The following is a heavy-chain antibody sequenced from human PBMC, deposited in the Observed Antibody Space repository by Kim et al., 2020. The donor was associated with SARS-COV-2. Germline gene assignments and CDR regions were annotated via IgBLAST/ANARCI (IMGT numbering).Heavy chain of an antibody. V-gene: IGHV1-46*01. CDR2: INPSGGST. CDR1: GYTFTSYY. D-gene: IGHD6-13*01. J-gene: IGHJ5*02. Sequence: ASVKVSCKASGYTFTSYYMHWVRQAPGQGLEWMGIINPSGGSTSYAQKFQGRVTMTRDTSTSTVYMELSSLRSEDTAVYYCARDGVAIAAAGPNWFDPWGQGTLVTVSS. CDR3: ARDGVAIAAAGPNWFDP.